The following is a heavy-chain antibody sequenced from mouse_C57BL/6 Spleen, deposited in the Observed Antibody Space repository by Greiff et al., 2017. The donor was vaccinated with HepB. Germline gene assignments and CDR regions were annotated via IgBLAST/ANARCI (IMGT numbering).Heavy chain of an antibody. CDR1: GYTFTSYW. D-gene: IGHD1-1*01. J-gene: IGHJ2*01. Sequence: QVQLQQSGAELVMPGASVKLSCKASGYTFTSYWMHWVKQRPGQGLEWIGEIDPSDSYTNYNQKFKGKSTLTVDKSSSTAYMQLSSLTSEDSAVSYFARSPIPTVVPYFDYWGQGTTLTVSS. CDR2: IDPSDSYT. CDR3: ARSPIPTVVPYFDY. V-gene: IGHV1-69*01.